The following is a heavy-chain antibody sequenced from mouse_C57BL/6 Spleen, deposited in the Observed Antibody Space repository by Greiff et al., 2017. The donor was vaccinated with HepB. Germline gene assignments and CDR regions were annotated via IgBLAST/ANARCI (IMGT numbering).Heavy chain of an antibody. CDR2: INPNNGGT. Sequence: EVQLQQSGPELVKPGASVKISCKASGYTFTDYYMNWVKQSHGKSLEWIGDINPNNGGTSYNQKFKGKATLTVDKSSSTAYMELRSLTSEDSAVYYCARHYGYDGDYWGQGTTLTVSS. V-gene: IGHV1-26*01. CDR1: GYTFTDYY. D-gene: IGHD2-2*01. J-gene: IGHJ2*01. CDR3: ARHYGYDGDY.